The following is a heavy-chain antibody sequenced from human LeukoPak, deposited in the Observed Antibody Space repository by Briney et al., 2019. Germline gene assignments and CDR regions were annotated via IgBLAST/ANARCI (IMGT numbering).Heavy chain of an antibody. CDR3: ARDPYYDYVWGSYRFDAFDI. CDR1: GFTFSSYW. D-gene: IGHD3-16*02. CDR2: IKQDGSEK. V-gene: IGHV3-7*01. J-gene: IGHJ3*02. Sequence: QPGGSLRLSCAASGFTFSSYWMSWVRQAPGKGLEWVANIKQDGSEKYYVDSVEGRFTISRDNAKNSLYLQMNSLRAEDTAVYYCARDPYYDYVWGSYRFDAFDIWGQGTMVTVSS.